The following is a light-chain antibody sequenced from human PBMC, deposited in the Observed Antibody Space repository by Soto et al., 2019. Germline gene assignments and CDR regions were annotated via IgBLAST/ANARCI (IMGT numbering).Light chain of an antibody. CDR2: GGS. Sequence: DIQMTQSPSSLAASVGERVTITCRASQNIHSFLNWYQQKPGKAPQVLIYGGSALQSGVPSRFSGSGSGTDFTLTISSLQPEDFASYFCQQSYNIPFTFGHGTRLDI. V-gene: IGKV1-39*01. CDR3: QQSYNIPFT. J-gene: IGKJ3*01. CDR1: QNIHSF.